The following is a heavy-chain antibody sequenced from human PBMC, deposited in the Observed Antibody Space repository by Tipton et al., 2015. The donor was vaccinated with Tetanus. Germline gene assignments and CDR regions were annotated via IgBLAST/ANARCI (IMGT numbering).Heavy chain of an antibody. CDR3: AKDPASRGWFDP. CDR1: GFTFSTFG. J-gene: IGHJ5*02. Sequence: GSLRLSCAASGFTFSTFGMHWVRQAPGKGLEWVSGISVRGSHTYYADPVKGRFSISRDNSKNTVYLQMNSLRDEDTAVYYCAKDPASRGWFDPWGQGTLVSVSS. V-gene: IGHV3-23*01. CDR2: ISVRGSHT.